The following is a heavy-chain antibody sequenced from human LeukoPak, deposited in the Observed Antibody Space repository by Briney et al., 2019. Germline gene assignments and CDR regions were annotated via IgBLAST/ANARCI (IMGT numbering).Heavy chain of an antibody. J-gene: IGHJ5*02. D-gene: IGHD5-24*01. V-gene: IGHV6-1*01. Sequence: RSQTLSLTCAISGDSVSSNSAAWNWIRQSPWRGLEWLGRTYYRSKWYNDYAVSVKSRITINPDTSKNQFSLQLSSVTPEDTAVYYCARQNNTYHHYNLGWVDPWGQGTLVTVSS. CDR2: TYYRSKWYN. CDR3: ARQNNTYHHYNLGWVDP. CDR1: GDSVSSNSAA.